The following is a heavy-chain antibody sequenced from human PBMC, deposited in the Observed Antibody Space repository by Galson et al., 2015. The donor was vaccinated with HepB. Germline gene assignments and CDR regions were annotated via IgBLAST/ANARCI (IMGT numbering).Heavy chain of an antibody. V-gene: IGHV1-2*02. CDR2: INPNSGGT. CDR3: AASRPAAIPDWFDP. Sequence: SVTVSCKASGSTFTGYCMHWVRRAPGQGLEWMGWINPNSGGTNYAQKFQGRVTMTRDTSISTAYMELSRLRSDDTAVYYCAASRPAAIPDWFDPWGQGTLVTVSS. J-gene: IGHJ5*02. CDR1: GSTFTGYC. D-gene: IGHD2-2*02.